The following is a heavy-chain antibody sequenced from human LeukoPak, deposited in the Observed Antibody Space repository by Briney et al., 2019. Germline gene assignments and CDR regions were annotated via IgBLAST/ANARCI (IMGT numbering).Heavy chain of an antibody. J-gene: IGHJ4*02. Sequence: SETLSLTCTVSGGSISSSSYYWGWIRQPPGKGLEWIGSIYYSGSTYYNPSLKSRVTIYVDTSKNQFSLKLSSVTAADTAVYYCARRRRLGYFDYWGQGTLVTVSS. CDR2: IYYSGST. CDR1: GGSISSSSYY. D-gene: IGHD3-16*01. CDR3: ARRRRLGYFDY. V-gene: IGHV4-39*01.